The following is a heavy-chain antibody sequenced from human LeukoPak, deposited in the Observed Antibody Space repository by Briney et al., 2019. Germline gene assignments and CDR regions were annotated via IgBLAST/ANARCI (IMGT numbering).Heavy chain of an antibody. CDR3: ARDLAR. Sequence: GGSLRLSCAASGFTFSSYAMSWVRQAPGKGLEWVAVISYDGSNKYYADSVKGRFTISRDNSKNTLYLQMNSLRAEDTAVYYCARDLARWGQGTLVTVSS. V-gene: IGHV3-30-3*01. D-gene: IGHD5-12*01. CDR2: ISYDGSNK. CDR1: GFTFSSYA. J-gene: IGHJ4*02.